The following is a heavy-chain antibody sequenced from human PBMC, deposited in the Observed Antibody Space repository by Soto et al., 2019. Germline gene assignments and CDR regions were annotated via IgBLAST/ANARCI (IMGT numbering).Heavy chain of an antibody. D-gene: IGHD3-10*01. CDR1: GYTFTSYG. Sequence: ASVKVSCKASGYTFTSYGISWVRQAPGQGLEWMGWISAYNGNTNYAQKLQGRVTMTTDTSTSTAYMELRSLRSEDTAVYYCAWTGGTTYYYGSGSHMGTQIAYWGQGTLVTVSS. CDR3: AWTGGTTYYYGSGSHMGTQIAY. V-gene: IGHV1-18*01. CDR2: ISAYNGNT. J-gene: IGHJ4*02.